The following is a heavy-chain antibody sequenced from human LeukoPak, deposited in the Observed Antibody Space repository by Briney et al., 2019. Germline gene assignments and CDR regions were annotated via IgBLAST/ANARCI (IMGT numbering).Heavy chain of an antibody. J-gene: IGHJ1*01. CDR3: ARASGIAVAGKVYFQH. Sequence: ASVKVSCKASGYTFTGYYMHWVRQAPGQGLEWMGWINPNSGGTNYAQKFQGRVTMTRDTSISTAYMELSRLRSDDTAVYYCARASGIAVAGKVYFQHWGQGTLVTVSS. CDR1: GYTFTGYY. CDR2: INPNSGGT. D-gene: IGHD6-19*01. V-gene: IGHV1-2*02.